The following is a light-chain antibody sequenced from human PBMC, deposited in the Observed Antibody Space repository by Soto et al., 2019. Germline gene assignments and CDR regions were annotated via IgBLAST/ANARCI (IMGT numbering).Light chain of an antibody. V-gene: IGKV1-9*01. CDR3: QQLNNYPLS. J-gene: IGKJ4*01. CDR2: AAS. CDR1: QGISTY. Sequence: IQLTQSPSSLSASVGDRVIITCRASQGISTYLASYQQKPGKAPHLLIYAASTLQTGVPSRFSGSGSGTDFTLTISSLEPEDFATYYCQQLNNYPLSFGGGTRVEIK.